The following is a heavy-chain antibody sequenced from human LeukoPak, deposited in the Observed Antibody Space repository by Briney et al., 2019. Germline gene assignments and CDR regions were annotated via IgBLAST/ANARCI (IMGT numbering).Heavy chain of an antibody. CDR2: ISYSGST. CDR1: GGSISSISYY. V-gene: IGHV4-39*07. D-gene: IGHD2-21*02. Sequence: PSETLSLTCTVSGGSISSISYYWGWIRQPPGKGLEWIGSISYSGSTYYNPSLKSRITISVDTSKNQFSLKLSSVTAADTAVYYCAREKVAYCGGDCYSGFDYWGQGTLVTVSS. CDR3: AREKVAYCGGDCYSGFDY. J-gene: IGHJ4*02.